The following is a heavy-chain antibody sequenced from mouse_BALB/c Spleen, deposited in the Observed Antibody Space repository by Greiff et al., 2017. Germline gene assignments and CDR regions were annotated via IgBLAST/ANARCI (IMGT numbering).Heavy chain of an antibody. CDR2: ISSGGST. J-gene: IGHJ4*01. D-gene: IGHD1-1*01. CDR1: GFTFSSYA. V-gene: IGHV5-6-5*01. CDR3: ARAPVVDYYAMDY. Sequence: EVKLMESGGGLVKPGGSLKLSCAASGFTFSSYAMSWVRQTPEKRLEWVASISSGGSTYYPDSVKGRFTISRDNARNILYLQMSSLRSEDTAMYYCARAPVVDYYAMDYWGQGTSVTVSS.